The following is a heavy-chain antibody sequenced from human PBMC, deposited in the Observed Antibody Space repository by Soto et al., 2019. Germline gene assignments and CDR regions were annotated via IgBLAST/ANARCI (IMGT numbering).Heavy chain of an antibody. V-gene: IGHV3-23*01. Sequence: GGSLRLSCAASGFSFSSYAMSWVRQAPKKGLEWVSTISGVGDSTYYADSVKGRLTISRDNSKKTLHLQMNSLRAEDTALYYCAKSYYDFWSAFDYWGQGTLVTVSS. J-gene: IGHJ4*02. CDR1: GFSFSSYA. CDR3: AKSYYDFWSAFDY. CDR2: ISGVGDST. D-gene: IGHD3-3*01.